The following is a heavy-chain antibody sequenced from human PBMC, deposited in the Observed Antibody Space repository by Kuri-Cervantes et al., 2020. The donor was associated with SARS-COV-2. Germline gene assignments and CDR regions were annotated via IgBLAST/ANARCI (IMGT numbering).Heavy chain of an antibody. CDR3: ARERYQLLHHVFDYYYYGMDV. V-gene: IGHV4-61*02. CDR2: IYTSGST. CDR1: GSAIRSGSNY. J-gene: IGHJ6*02. Sequence: LRLSCTVSGSAIRSGSNYWSWIRQPAGKGLEWIGRIYTSGSTNYNPSLKSRVTISVDTSKNQFSLKLSSVTAADTAVYYCARERYQLLHHVFDYYYYGMDVWGQGTTVTVSS. D-gene: IGHD2-2*02.